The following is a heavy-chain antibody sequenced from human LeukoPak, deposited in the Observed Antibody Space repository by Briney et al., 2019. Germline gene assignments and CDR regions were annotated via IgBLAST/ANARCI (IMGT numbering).Heavy chain of an antibody. J-gene: IGHJ4*02. D-gene: IGHD3-10*01. CDR3: ARDRPSGYYFDL. CDR1: GFTFSDYG. CDR2: INWNGGGT. V-gene: IGHV3-20*04. Sequence: GGSLRLSCAASGFTFSDYGMTWVRPAPGKGLEWVAVINWNGGGTGYADSVKDRFTISRDNAKNSLYLQIHSLRGEDTAFYYCARDRPSGYYFDLWGQGTLVTVSS.